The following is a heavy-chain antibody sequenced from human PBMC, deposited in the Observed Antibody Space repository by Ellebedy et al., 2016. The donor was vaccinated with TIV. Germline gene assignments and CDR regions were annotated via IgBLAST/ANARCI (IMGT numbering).Heavy chain of an antibody. CDR2: ISNTGGTT. CDR1: GFTFSAYG. D-gene: IGHD3-22*01. CDR3: ASLNVTRHFDTSGFSDY. J-gene: IGHJ4*02. Sequence: GESLKISXAASGFTFSAYGMSWVRQAPGKGLEWVSSISNTGGTTYYADSVKGRFTISRDNSDSTLYLQMNSLRAEDTASYYCASLNVTRHFDTSGFSDYWGQGTLVTVSS. V-gene: IGHV3-23*01.